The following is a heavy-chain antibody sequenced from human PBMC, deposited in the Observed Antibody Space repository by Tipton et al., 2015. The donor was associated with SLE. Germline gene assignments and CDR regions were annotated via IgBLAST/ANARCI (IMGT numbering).Heavy chain of an antibody. CDR2: IYYSGST. CDR1: GGSISSYY. J-gene: IGHJ4*02. D-gene: IGHD6-6*01. CDR3: AREDSSSPREYYFDY. Sequence: LRLSCTVSGGSISSYYWSWIRQPPGKGLEWIGSIYYSGSTYYNPSLKSRVTISVDTSKNQFSLKLSSVTAADTAVYYCAREDSSSPREYYFDYWGQGTLVTVSS. V-gene: IGHV4-59*01.